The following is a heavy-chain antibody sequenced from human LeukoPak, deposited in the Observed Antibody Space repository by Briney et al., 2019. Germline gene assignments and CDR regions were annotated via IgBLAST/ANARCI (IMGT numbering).Heavy chain of an antibody. CDR2: IYYSGST. Sequence: SETLSLTCTVSGGSISGYYWSWIRQPPGKGLEWIAYIYYSGSTNYNPSLKSRVTISVDTSKNQFSLKLSSVTAADTAVYYCARETSRPDAFDIWGQGTMVTVSS. CDR3: ARETSRPDAFDI. CDR1: GGSISGYY. V-gene: IGHV4-59*01. J-gene: IGHJ3*02.